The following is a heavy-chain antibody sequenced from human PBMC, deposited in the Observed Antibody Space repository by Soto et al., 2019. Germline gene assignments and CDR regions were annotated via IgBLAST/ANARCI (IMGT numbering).Heavy chain of an antibody. CDR3: AKALSGYDFWSGYAFDI. J-gene: IGHJ3*02. D-gene: IGHD3-3*01. V-gene: IGHV3-23*01. CDR1: GFTFSSYA. Sequence: EVQLLESGGGLVQPGGSLRLSCAASGFTFSSYAMSWVRQAPGKGLEWVSAISGSGGSTYYADSVKGRFTISRDNSKNTLYLQMKSLRAEETAVYYCAKALSGYDFWSGYAFDIWGRGTMVTVSS. CDR2: ISGSGGST.